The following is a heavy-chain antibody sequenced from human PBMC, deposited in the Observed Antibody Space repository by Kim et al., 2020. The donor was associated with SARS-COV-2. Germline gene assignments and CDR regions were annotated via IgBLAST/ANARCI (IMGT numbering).Heavy chain of an antibody. CDR3: TRGGDTALAIPFDY. Sequence: GGSLRLSCTASGFTFGDYAMSWFRQAPGKGLEWVGFIRSKAYGGTTEYAASVKGRFTISRDDSKSIAYLQMNSLKTEDTAVYYCTRGGDTALAIPFDYWGQGTLVTVSS. J-gene: IGHJ4*02. D-gene: IGHD5-18*01. CDR1: GFTFGDYA. CDR2: IRSKAYGGTT. V-gene: IGHV3-49*03.